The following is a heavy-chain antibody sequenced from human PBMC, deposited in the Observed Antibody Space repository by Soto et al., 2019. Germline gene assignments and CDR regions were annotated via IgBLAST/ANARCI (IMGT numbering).Heavy chain of an antibody. CDR2: ISWNSGSI. J-gene: IGHJ4*02. CDR3: AKAYDYIWGRYLYY. CDR1: GFTFDDYA. D-gene: IGHD3-16*02. Sequence: EVQLVESGGGLVQPGRSLRLSCAASGFTFDDYAMHWVRQAPGKGLEWVSGISWNSGSIGYADSVKGRFTISSDNAKNSLYMQMNSLRAEDTALYYCAKAYDYIWGRYLYYWGQGTLVTVSS. V-gene: IGHV3-9*01.